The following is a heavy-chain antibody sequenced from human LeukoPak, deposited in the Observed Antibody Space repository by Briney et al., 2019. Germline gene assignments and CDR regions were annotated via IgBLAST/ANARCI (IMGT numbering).Heavy chain of an antibody. Sequence: GGSLRLPCAASGFTFSSNGMHWVRQAPGKGLEWVAVIWFDGSKKYYADSVKGRFTISRDNSKNTLYMQMDSLRADDTAVYYCARMSGSHLGYWGQGTLVTVSS. CDR3: ARMSGSHLGY. D-gene: IGHD1-26*01. CDR1: GFTFSSNG. CDR2: IWFDGSKK. J-gene: IGHJ4*02. V-gene: IGHV3-33*08.